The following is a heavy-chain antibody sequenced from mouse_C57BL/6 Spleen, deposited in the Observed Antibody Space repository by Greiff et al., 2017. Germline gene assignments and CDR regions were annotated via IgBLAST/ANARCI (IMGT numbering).Heavy chain of an antibody. J-gene: IGHJ3*01. D-gene: IGHD2-4*01. V-gene: IGHV14-4*01. CDR3: TSYRYDYDKGFAY. CDR1: GFNIKDDY. CDR2: IDPENGDT. Sequence: EVQLQQSGAELVRPGASVKLSCTASGFNIKDDYMHWVKQRPEQGLEWIGWIDPENGDTEYASKFQGKATITADTSSNTAYLQLSSLTSEDTAVYYCTSYRYDYDKGFAYWGQGTLVTVSA.